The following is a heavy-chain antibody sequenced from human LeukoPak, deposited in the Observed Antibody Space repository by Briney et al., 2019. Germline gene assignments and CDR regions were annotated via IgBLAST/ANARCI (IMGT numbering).Heavy chain of an antibody. CDR2: IIPIFGTA. J-gene: IGHJ4*02. CDR1: RGTFSSYA. CDR3: ARGAYNWKTGKPSDY. D-gene: IGHD1-20*01. Sequence: GASVKVSCKASRGTFSSYAISWVRQAPGQGLEWMGRIIPIFGTANYAQKFQGRVTITADESTSTAYMELSSLRSEDTAVYYCARGAYNWKTGKPSDYWGQGTLVTVSS. V-gene: IGHV1-69*01.